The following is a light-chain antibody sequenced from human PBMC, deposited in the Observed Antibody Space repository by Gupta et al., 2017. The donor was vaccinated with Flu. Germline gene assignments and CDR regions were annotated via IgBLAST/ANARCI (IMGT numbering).Light chain of an antibody. V-gene: IGLV6-57*01. CDR1: SGSIANNY. Sequence: NFMLTQPHSVSESPGKTVTISCTRSSGSIANNYVQWHQQRPGSYPTTVIFEHNQRPSGVPARFSGSTDSSYTSAPPITSGLKTEDDAYYYSPYSDSSNRVFGGGTKLTVL. CDR3: PYSDSSNRV. CDR2: EHN. J-gene: IGLJ2*01.